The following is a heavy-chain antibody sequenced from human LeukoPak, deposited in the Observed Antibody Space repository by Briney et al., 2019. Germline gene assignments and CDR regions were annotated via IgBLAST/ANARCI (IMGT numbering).Heavy chain of an antibody. J-gene: IGHJ4*02. D-gene: IGHD1-26*01. CDR1: GGSISSYY. CDR3: ARGQWELRLDY. V-gene: IGHV4-59*01. Sequence: PSETLSLTCTVSGGSISSYYWSWIQQPPGKGLEWIGYIYYNGSTNYNPSLKSRVTISVDTSKNQFSLKLSSVTAADTAVYYCARGQWELRLDYWGQGTLVTVSS. CDR2: IYYNGST.